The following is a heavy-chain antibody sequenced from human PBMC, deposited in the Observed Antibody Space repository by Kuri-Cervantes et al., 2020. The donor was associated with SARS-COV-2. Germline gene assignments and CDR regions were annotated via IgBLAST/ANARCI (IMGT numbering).Heavy chain of an antibody. CDR3: ALSITMIVVVTFDY. D-gene: IGHD3-22*01. J-gene: IGHJ4*02. CDR1: GFTFSSYA. CDR2: ISGSGGST. Sequence: LSLTCAASGFTFSSYAMSWVRQAPGKGLEWVSAISGSGGSTYYADSVKGRFTISRDNSKNTLYLQMNSLRAEDTAVYYCALSITMIVVVTFDYWGQGTLVTVSS. V-gene: IGHV3-23*01.